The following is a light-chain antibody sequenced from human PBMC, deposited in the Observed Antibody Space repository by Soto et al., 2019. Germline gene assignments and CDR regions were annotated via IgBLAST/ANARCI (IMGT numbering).Light chain of an antibody. CDR3: QQSHSTPYT. J-gene: IGKJ2*01. Sequence: DLQMTQSPSSLSASVGDKITITCRASQNIAIYLNWYQQKPGKAPTLVIYAVSSLQSGVPPRFSGSGSGTDFTLTISSLQPEDFATYYCQQSHSTPYTFGQGIKLEFK. V-gene: IGKV1-39*01. CDR2: AVS. CDR1: QNIAIY.